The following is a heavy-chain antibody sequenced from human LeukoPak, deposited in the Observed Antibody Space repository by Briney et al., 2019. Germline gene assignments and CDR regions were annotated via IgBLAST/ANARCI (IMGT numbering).Heavy chain of an antibody. D-gene: IGHD3-22*01. Sequence: GGSLRLSCAASGFTFSSYGMHWVRQAPGKGLEWVAFIRYDGSNKYYADSVKGRFTISRDNSKNTLYLQMNSLRAEDTAVYYCAKDSWRYYYDSSGXSYFXYXXXXTLVTVSX. J-gene: IGHJ4*02. V-gene: IGHV3-30*02. CDR3: AKDSWRYYYDSSGXSYFXY. CDR2: IRYDGSNK. CDR1: GFTFSSYG.